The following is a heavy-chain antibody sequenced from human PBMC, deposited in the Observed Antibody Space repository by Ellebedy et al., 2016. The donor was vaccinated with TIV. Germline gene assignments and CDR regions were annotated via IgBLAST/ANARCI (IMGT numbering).Heavy chain of an antibody. Sequence: SETLSLXXAVYGGSFSGYYWSWIRQPPGKGLEWIGYIYYSGSTNYNPSLKSRVTISVDTSKNQFSLKLSSVTAADTAVYYCARHRAKTRITMPPYAFDIWGQGTMVTVSS. J-gene: IGHJ3*02. CDR1: GGSFSGYY. D-gene: IGHD3-10*01. V-gene: IGHV4-34*01. CDR3: ARHRAKTRITMPPYAFDI. CDR2: IYYSGST.